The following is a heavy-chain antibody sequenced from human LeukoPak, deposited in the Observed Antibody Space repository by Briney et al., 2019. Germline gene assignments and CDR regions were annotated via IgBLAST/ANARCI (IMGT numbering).Heavy chain of an antibody. V-gene: IGHV4-61*01. CDR3: ARALQYSSVDY. CDR2: IYYSGST. Sequence: PSETLSLTCSVSGGSVSSGSYYWSWIRQPPGKGLEWIGYIYYSGSTNYNPSLKSRVTISVDTSKNQFSLKLSSVTAADTAVYYCARALQYSSVDYWGQGTLVTVSS. D-gene: IGHD6-19*01. J-gene: IGHJ4*02. CDR1: GGSVSSGSYY.